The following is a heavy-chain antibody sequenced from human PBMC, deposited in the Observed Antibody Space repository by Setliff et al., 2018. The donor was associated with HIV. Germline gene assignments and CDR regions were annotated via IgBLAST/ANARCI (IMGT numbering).Heavy chain of an antibody. V-gene: IGHV1-18*01. CDR3: ARGQGVHFWVNDAFDI. Sequence: ASVKVSCKASGYTFTSYGISWVRQAPGQGLEWMGWISAYDSNTNYEHRLQGRVTMTTDTSTSTAYMELRGLRSDDTAVYYCARGQGVHFWVNDAFDIWGQGTMVTVSS. J-gene: IGHJ3*02. D-gene: IGHD3-10*01. CDR1: GYTFTSYG. CDR2: ISAYDSNT.